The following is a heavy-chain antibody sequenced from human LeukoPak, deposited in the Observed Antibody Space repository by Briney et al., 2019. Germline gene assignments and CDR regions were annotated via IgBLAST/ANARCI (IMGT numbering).Heavy chain of an antibody. CDR1: GGSFSGYY. D-gene: IGHD2-15*01. CDR2: INHSGST. J-gene: IGHJ3*02. CDR3: ARAPWYCSGGSCSWGAFDI. Sequence: SETLSLTCAVYGGSFSGYYWSWTRQPPGKGLEWIGEINHSGSTNYIPSLKSRVTISVDTSKNQFSLKLSSVTAADTAVYYCARAPWYCSGGSCSWGAFDIWGQGTMVTVSS. V-gene: IGHV4-34*01.